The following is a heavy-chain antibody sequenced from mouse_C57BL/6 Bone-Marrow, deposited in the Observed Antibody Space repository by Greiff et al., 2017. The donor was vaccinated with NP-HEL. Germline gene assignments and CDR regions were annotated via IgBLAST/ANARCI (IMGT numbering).Heavy chain of an antibody. CDR3: ARLYDGYYPFAY. CDR1: EYAFPSHD. J-gene: IGHJ3*01. D-gene: IGHD2-3*01. CDR2: INSDGGST. V-gene: IGHV5-2*01. Sequence: EVKLMESGGGLVQPGASLKLSCESNEYAFPSHDMSWVRKTPEQRLELVAAINSDGGSTYYPDTMERRFILSRDNTKKTLYLQMSSLRYEDAVLYYCARLYDGYYPFAYWGQGTLVTVSA.